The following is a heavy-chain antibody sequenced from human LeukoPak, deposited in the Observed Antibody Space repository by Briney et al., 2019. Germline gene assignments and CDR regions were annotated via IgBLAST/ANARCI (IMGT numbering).Heavy chain of an antibody. CDR2: ISIFSTTI. CDR1: GFTFSSYH. Sequence: GGSLRLSCAASGFTFSSYHMNWVRQAPGKGLEWVSYISIFSTTIYYADSLKGRFTISRDDANNLVFLQTNSLRAEDTAVYYCARTYERELDYWGQGTLVTVSS. V-gene: IGHV3-48*01. D-gene: IGHD1-26*01. J-gene: IGHJ4*02. CDR3: ARTYERELDY.